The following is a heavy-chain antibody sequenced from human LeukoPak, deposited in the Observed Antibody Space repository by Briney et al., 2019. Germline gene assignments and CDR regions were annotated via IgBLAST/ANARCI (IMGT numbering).Heavy chain of an antibody. D-gene: IGHD5-18*01. CDR2: ISYDGSNK. CDR3: AKDLISYGYY. CDR1: GFTFSSYG. V-gene: IGHV3-30*18. J-gene: IGHJ4*02. Sequence: GGSLRLSCAASGFTFSSYGMHWVRQAPGKGLEGVAVISYDGSNKYYADSVKGRFTISRDNSKNTLYLQMNSLRAEDTAVYYCAKDLISYGYYWGQGTLVTVSS.